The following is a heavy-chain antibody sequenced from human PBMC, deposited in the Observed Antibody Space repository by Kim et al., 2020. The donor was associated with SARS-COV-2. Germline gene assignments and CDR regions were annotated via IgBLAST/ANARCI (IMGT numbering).Heavy chain of an antibody. CDR2: IHHSGST. D-gene: IGHD2-15*01. CDR3: ARKTPYGMDV. CDR1: GGSISSSYW. Sequence: SETLSLTCVVSGGSISSSYWWSWVRQAPGKGLEWIGEIHHSGSTNYISSLKSRVTISVDKSQNQFSLQVSSVTAADTAVYYCARKTPYGMDVWGQGTTVTVSS. V-gene: IGHV4-4*02. J-gene: IGHJ6*02.